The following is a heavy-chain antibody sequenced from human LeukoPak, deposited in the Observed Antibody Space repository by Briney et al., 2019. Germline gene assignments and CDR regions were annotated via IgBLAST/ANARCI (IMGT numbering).Heavy chain of an antibody. Sequence: GGSLRLSCAASGFTFSSYWMHWVRQAPGKGLVWVSRINSDGSITTYADSVRGRFTISRDNAKSTLYLQMNSLRAEDTAVYYCASSTQISKYADYWGQGALVTVSS. CDR3: ASSTQISKYADY. D-gene: IGHD2-2*01. CDR2: INSDGSIT. J-gene: IGHJ4*02. CDR1: GFTFSSYW. V-gene: IGHV3-74*01.